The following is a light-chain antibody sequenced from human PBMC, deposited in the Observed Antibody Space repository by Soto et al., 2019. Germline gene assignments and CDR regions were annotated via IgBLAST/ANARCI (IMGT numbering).Light chain of an antibody. V-gene: IGKV3-11*01. CDR3: QPRFDWPKIT. CDR2: AAS. CDR1: QIVSNY. J-gene: IGKJ5*01. Sequence: IVVTQYPATLSLSPGERFRLSCRASQIVSNYLSWYQPKPVQAPILLVSAASNRATVIPARFSGSGSGTDFTLTISSLEPADFGVFYCQPRFDWPKITFGQGTRLEIK.